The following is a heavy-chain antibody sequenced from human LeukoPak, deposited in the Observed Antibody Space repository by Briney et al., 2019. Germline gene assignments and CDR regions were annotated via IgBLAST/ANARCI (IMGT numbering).Heavy chain of an antibody. CDR2: IWYDGSNK. CDR3: AKPYSSGWYDYFDY. D-gene: IGHD6-19*01. V-gene: IGHV3-33*06. Sequence: GGSLRLSCAASGFTFSSYGMHWVRQAPGKGLEWVAVIWYDGSNKYYADSVKGRFTISRDNSKNTLYLQMNSPRAEDTAVYYCAKPYSSGWYDYFDYWGQGTLVTVSS. CDR1: GFTFSSYG. J-gene: IGHJ4*02.